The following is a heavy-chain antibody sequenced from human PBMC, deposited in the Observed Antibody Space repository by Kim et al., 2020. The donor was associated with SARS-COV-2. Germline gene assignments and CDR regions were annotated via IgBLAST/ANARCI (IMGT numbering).Heavy chain of an antibody. D-gene: IGHD3-10*01. CDR3: AREWVMVQGLDLYYFDY. Sequence: LQGRVTMTTDTSTSTAYMELRSLRSDDTAVYYCAREWVMVQGLDLYYFDYWGQGTLVTVSS. J-gene: IGHJ4*02. V-gene: IGHV1-18*01.